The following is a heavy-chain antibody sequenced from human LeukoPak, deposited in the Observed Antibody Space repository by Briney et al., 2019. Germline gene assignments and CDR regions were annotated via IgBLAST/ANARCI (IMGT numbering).Heavy chain of an antibody. Sequence: GASVKVSCKASGYTFTSYDINWVRQATGQGLEWMGWMNPNSGNTGYAQKFQGRVTMTRDTSISTAYMELSRLRSDDTAVYYCAREVIVVVPTTYYYMDVWGKGTTVTVSS. CDR3: AREVIVVVPTTYYYMDV. CDR1: GYTFTSYD. J-gene: IGHJ6*03. V-gene: IGHV1-8*01. CDR2: MNPNSGNT. D-gene: IGHD3-22*01.